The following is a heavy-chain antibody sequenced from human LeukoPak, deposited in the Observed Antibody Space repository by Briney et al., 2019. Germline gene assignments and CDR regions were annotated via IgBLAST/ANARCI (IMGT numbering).Heavy chain of an antibody. J-gene: IGHJ4*02. V-gene: IGHV4-34*01. CDR3: ARGRQKAY. CDR1: GGSFSGYY. CDR2: INHSGST. Sequence: PSETLSLTCAVYGGSFSGYYWSWIRQPPGKGLEWIGEINHSGSTNYNPSLKSRVTISVDTSKDQFSLKLSSVTAADTAVYYCARGRQKAYWGQGTLVTVSS.